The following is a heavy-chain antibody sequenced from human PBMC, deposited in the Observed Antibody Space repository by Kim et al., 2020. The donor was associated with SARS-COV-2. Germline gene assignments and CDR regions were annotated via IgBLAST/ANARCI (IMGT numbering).Heavy chain of an antibody. CDR2: ISYDGSNK. Sequence: GGSLRLSCAASGFTFSNYDMHWVRQAPGKGLEWVAVISYDGSNKNYADSVKGRFTISRDTSKNTLYLKMNSLRDEDTALYYCARDPSSRLRGLTYSYYGMDVWGQGTTVTVSS. CDR1: GFTFSNYD. D-gene: IGHD3-10*01. CDR3: ARDPSSRLRGLTYSYYGMDV. V-gene: IGHV3-30*19. J-gene: IGHJ6*02.